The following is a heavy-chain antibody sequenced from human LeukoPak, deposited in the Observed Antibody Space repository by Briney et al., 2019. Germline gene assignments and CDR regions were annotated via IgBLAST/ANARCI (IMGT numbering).Heavy chain of an antibody. D-gene: IGHD3-22*01. CDR1: GGSISSSSYY. V-gene: IGHV4-39*07. CDR2: IYYRGST. CDR3: ARGGYYDSSGYPPDY. Sequence: PSETLSLTCTVSGGSISSSSYYWGWIRQPPGKGLEWIGSIYYRGSTKYTPSLKSRVTISVDTSKNQFSLKVSSVTAADTAVYYCARGGYYDSSGYPPDYWGQGTLVTVSS. J-gene: IGHJ4*02.